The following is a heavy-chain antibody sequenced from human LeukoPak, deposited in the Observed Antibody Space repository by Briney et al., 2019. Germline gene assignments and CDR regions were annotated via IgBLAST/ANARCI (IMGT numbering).Heavy chain of an antibody. D-gene: IGHD5-12*01. CDR3: ARDWFVDSGDDPFPFDY. CDR2: LNCNSGGT. V-gene: IGHV1-2*02. J-gene: IGHJ4*02. Sequence: ASVKVSCKASGYTFTGFYIHWVRQAPGQGLEWWGWLNCNSGGTNYAQKFQGRVTMTRDTSISTAYLELNRPTSDDTAIYYCARDWFVDSGDDPFPFDYWGQGTLVSVSS. CDR1: GYTFTGFY.